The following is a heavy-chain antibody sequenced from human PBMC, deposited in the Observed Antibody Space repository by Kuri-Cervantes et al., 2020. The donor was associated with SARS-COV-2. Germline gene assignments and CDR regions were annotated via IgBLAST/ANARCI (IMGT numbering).Heavy chain of an antibody. D-gene: IGHD3-3*01. CDR2: ISYDGSNK. Sequence: GESLKISCAASGFTFSSHAMHWVRQAPGKGLEWVAVISYDGSNKYYAHSVKGRFTISRDNSKNTLYLQMNSLRAEDTAVYYCARDGSQILEWLLQSYYYYMDVWGKGTTVTVSS. CDR1: GFTFSSHA. V-gene: IGHV3-30-3*01. J-gene: IGHJ6*03. CDR3: ARDGSQILEWLLQSYYYYMDV.